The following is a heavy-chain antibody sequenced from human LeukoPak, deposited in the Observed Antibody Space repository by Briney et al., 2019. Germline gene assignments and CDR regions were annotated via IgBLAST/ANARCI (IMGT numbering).Heavy chain of an antibody. CDR3: AREGDYASLGY. CDR1: GFTFSSYA. Sequence: GRSLRLSCAASGFTFSSYAMHWVRQAPGKGLEWVAVISYDGSNKYYADSVKGRFTISRDNSKNTLYLQMNSLRAEDTAVYYCAREGDYASLGYWGQGTLVTVSS. D-gene: IGHD4-17*01. V-gene: IGHV3-30-3*01. J-gene: IGHJ4*02. CDR2: ISYDGSNK.